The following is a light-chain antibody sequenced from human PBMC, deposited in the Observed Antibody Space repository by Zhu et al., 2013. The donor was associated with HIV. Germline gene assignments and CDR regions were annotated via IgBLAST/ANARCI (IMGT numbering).Light chain of an antibody. CDR1: QSLLFTSNYKNY. CDR2: WAS. CDR3: QQSYSTPLT. J-gene: IGKJ4*01. Sequence: DIVMTQSPDSLAVSLGERATINCKSSQSLLFTSNYKNYLAWFQQKPGQPPTLLIYWASTRESGVPDRFSGSGSGTDFTLTINSLQPEDFATYYCQQSYSTPLTFG. V-gene: IGKV4-1*01.